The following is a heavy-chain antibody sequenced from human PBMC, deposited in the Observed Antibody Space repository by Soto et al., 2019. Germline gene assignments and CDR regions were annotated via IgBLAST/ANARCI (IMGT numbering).Heavy chain of an antibody. D-gene: IGHD3-3*01. J-gene: IGHJ5*02. CDR3: ARGQRFSDWFDP. CDR1: GGAISGYY. CDR2: IYSSGST. V-gene: IGHV4-4*07. Sequence: PSETQSLTCTVTGGAISGYYWTWIRQSDGEGLEWIGRIYSSGSTNYNPSLKSRVTISLDTSMNYFSLRLSSVTAADTAVYYCARGQRFSDWFDPWGQGTLVTVSS.